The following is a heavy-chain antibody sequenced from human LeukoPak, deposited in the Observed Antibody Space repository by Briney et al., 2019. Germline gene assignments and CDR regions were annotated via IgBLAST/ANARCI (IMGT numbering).Heavy chain of an antibody. V-gene: IGHV3-30*04. CDR1: GFIFSSYA. CDR2: ISYDGSNK. CDR3: ARVTIPGNHFLSGDYYYYYYMDV. J-gene: IGHJ6*03. Sequence: GGSLRLSCAASGFIFSSYAMHWVRQAPGKGLEWVAVISYDGSNKYYADFVKGRFTMSRDNSKNTLYLQMNSLRAEDTAVYYCARVTIPGNHFLSGDYYYYYYMDVWGKGDPVTVSS. D-gene: IGHD3-3*02.